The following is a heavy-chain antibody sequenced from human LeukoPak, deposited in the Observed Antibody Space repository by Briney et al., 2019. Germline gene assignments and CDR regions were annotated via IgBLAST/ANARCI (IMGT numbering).Heavy chain of an antibody. Sequence: GGSLRLSCAASGFTVSSNYMSWVRQAPGKGLEWVSVIYSGGSTYYADSVKGRFTISRHNSKNTLYLQMNSLRAEDTAVYYCARESTKRYYYGMDVWGQGTTVTVSS. J-gene: IGHJ6*02. CDR3: ARESTKRYYYGMDV. CDR2: IYSGGST. CDR1: GFTVSSNY. D-gene: IGHD2-2*01. V-gene: IGHV3-53*01.